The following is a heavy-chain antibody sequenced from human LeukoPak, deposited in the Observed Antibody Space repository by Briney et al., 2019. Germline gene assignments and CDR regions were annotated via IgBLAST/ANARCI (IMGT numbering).Heavy chain of an antibody. J-gene: IGHJ4*02. D-gene: IGHD5-18*01. V-gene: IGHV3-48*04. CDR2: ISSTSSAI. CDR1: GFTFSGFS. CDR3: ARAIASYGDSAY. Sequence: GGSLRLSCAASGFTFSGFSMNWVRQAPGKGLEWLSYISSTSSAIYYADSLKGRFTISRDNAKNSLYLQMNSLRAEGTAVYYCARAIASYGDSAYWGQGTLVTVSS.